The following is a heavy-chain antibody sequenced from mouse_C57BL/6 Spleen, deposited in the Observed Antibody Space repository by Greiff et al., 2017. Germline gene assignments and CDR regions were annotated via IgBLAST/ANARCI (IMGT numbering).Heavy chain of an antibody. CDR3: AIYYDYDGFAY. D-gene: IGHD2-4*01. CDR2: ISNGGGCT. Sequence: EVNVVESGGGLVQPGGSLKLSCAASGFTFSDYYMYWVRQTPEKRLEWVAYISNGGGCTYYPDTVKGRFTISRDNAKNTLYLQMSRLKSEDTAMYYCAIYYDYDGFAYWGQGTLVTVSA. CDR1: GFTFSDYY. V-gene: IGHV5-12*01. J-gene: IGHJ3*01.